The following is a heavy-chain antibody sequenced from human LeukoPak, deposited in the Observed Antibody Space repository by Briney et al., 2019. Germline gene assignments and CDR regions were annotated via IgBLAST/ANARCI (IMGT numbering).Heavy chain of an antibody. D-gene: IGHD5-18*01. J-gene: IGHJ6*03. V-gene: IGHV1-46*01. CDR3: ARGRRARLRHYYYYYMDV. CDR2: INPSGGST. CDR1: GYTFTSYY. Sequence: ASVKVSCKASGYTFTSYYMHWVRQAPGQGLEWMGIINPSGGSTSYAQKFQGRVTMTRDMSTSTVYMELSSLRSEDTAVYYCARGRRARLRHYYYYYMDVWGKGTTVTVSS.